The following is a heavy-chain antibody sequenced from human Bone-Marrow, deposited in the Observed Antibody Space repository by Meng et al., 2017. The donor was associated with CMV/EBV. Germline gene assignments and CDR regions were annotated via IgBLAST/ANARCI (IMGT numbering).Heavy chain of an antibody. D-gene: IGHD2-2*02. CDR1: GGTFSSYT. J-gene: IGHJ5*02. CDR2: IIPILGIA. CDR3: ARARLDCSSTRCYTRSLWFDP. V-gene: IGHV1-69*02. Sequence: SVKVSCKASGGTFSSYTISWVRQAPGQGLEWMGRIIPILGIANYAQKFQGRVTITADKSTSTAYMELSSLRSEDTAVYYCARARLDCSSTRCYTRSLWFDPWGQGTLVTVSS.